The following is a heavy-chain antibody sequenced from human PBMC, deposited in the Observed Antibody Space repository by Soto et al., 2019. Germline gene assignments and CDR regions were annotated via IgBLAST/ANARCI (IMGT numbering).Heavy chain of an antibody. Sequence: QVQLVESGGGVVQPGRSLRLSCAASGFSFSSYNMHWVSQAPGKGLEWVTFIWRDGNSQSHADSVNGRFTVSRDKSNNKLYLQIENLRAEDRAVYYCARAYWGPEVGGQDPTVNVTS. CDR2: IWRDGNSQ. V-gene: IGHV3-33*01. D-gene: IGHD7-27*01. J-gene: IGHJ6*02. CDR3: ARAYWGPEV. CDR1: GFSFSSYN.